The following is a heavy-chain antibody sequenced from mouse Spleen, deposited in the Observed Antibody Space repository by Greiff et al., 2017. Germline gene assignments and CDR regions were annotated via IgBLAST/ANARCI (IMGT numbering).Heavy chain of an antibody. J-gene: IGHJ2*01. V-gene: IGHV1-42*01. CDR2: INPSTGGT. CDR1: GYSFTGYY. D-gene: IGHD4-1*01. CDR3: ARGNWDAGFLYFDY. Sequence: VQLQQSGPELVKPGASVKISCKASGYSFTGYYMNWVKQSPEKSLEWIGEINPSTGGTTYNQKFKAKATLTVDKSSSTAYMQLKSLTSEDSAVYYCARGNWDAGFLYFDYWGQGTTLTVSS.